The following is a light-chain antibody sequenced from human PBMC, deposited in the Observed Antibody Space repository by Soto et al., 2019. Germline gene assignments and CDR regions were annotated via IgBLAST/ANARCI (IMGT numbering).Light chain of an antibody. V-gene: IGLV2-14*01. CDR3: SSYTDSTTLTYV. Sequence: QSVRTQPASVSGSPGQSITISCTGTSSDVGGYTYVSWFQQHPGKAPKLMIYDVSSRPSGVSNRFSGSKSGNTASLTISGLQADDEADYYCSSYTDSTTLTYVFGTGTKVTVL. CDR2: DVS. J-gene: IGLJ1*01. CDR1: SSDVGGYTY.